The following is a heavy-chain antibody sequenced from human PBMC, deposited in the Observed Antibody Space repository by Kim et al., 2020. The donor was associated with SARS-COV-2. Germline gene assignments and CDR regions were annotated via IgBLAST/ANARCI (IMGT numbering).Heavy chain of an antibody. V-gene: IGHV3-21*04. D-gene: IGHD6-13*01. CDR1: GFTFSSYT. CDR2: ISSSSSYI. CDR3: ASQRGYWQQLVRFDY. Sequence: GGSLRLSYAASGFTFSSYTMNWVRQAPGKGLEWVSSISSSSSYIYYADSMKGRFTISRDNAKNSLYLQMNSLRAEDTAVYYCASQRGYWQQLVRFDYWGPGTLVPVSS. J-gene: IGHJ4*02.